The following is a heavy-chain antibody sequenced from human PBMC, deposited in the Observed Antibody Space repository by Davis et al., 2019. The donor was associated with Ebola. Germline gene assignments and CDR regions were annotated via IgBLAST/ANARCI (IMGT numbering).Heavy chain of an antibody. CDR2: IYYSGST. Sequence: SETLSLTCTVSGGSISSSSYYWGWIRQPPGKGLEWIGNIYYSGSTYYNPSLKSRVTISVDTSKNQFSLKLSSVTAADTAVYYCASSPVVYYYDSSGYYSLSYYFDYWGQGTLVTVSS. V-gene: IGHV4-39*01. J-gene: IGHJ4*02. CDR3: ASSPVVYYYDSSGYYSLSYYFDY. D-gene: IGHD3-22*01. CDR1: GGSISSSSYY.